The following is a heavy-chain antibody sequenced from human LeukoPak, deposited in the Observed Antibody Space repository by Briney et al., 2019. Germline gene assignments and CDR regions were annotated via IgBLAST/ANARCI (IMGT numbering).Heavy chain of an antibody. Sequence: ASGKVSLQGSGGTFTLCAISWVRHAPGQGRGWVGRNTPLLCKANYAQKFQGRVTITADKSTSTAYMELSSLRSEDTAVYYCARVPLLRIVGATAYYYYGMDVWGQGTTVTVSS. CDR1: GGTFTLCA. CDR2: NTPLLCKA. J-gene: IGHJ6*02. D-gene: IGHD1-26*01. CDR3: ARVPLLRIVGATAYYYYGMDV. V-gene: IGHV1-69*04.